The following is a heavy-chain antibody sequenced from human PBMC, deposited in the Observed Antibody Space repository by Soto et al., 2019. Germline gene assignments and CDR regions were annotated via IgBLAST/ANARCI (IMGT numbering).Heavy chain of an antibody. J-gene: IGHJ4*02. Sequence: SETLSLTCAVYGGSFSGYYWSWIRQPPGKGLEWIGEINHSGSTNYNPSLKSRVTISVDTSKNQFSLKLSSVTAADTAVYYCARGSILYDSSGYNDYWGQGTLVTVSS. D-gene: IGHD3-22*01. V-gene: IGHV4-34*01. CDR3: ARGSILYDSSGYNDY. CDR2: INHSGST. CDR1: GGSFSGYY.